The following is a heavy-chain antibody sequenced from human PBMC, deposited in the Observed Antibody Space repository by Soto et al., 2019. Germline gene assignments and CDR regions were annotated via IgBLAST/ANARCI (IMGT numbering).Heavy chain of an antibody. CDR2: ISSKGVGT. CDR1: GFTLSGYA. Sequence: EVQLAESGGGLAQPGGSLRLSCAASGFTLSGYAMDWVRQAPGKGREYVSGISSKGVGTYYANSVQGRFTISRDNSKNTVYLQMGSLRPEDMAVYYCARRARPDCSYMDVWGKGTTVTV. CDR3: ARRARPDCSYMDV. D-gene: IGHD6-6*01. V-gene: IGHV3-64*01. J-gene: IGHJ6*03.